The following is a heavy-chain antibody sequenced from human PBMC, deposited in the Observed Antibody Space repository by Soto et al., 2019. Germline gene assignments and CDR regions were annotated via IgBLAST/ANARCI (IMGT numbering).Heavy chain of an antibody. D-gene: IGHD5-12*01. V-gene: IGHV5-51*01. CDR3: ARHPPQYNYYGMDV. J-gene: IGHJ6*02. CDR2: IYPGHSET. Sequence: KGLEWMGIIYPGHSETRYSPTFPGQVNISADKSISTAYLQWSSLKASDTAMYYCARHPPQYNYYGMDVWGQGTTVTVSS.